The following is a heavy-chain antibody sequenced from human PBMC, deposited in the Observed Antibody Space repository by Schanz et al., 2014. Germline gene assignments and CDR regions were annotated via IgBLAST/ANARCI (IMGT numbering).Heavy chain of an antibody. V-gene: IGHV4-34*01. J-gene: IGHJ2*01. CDR3: ARGHDYFWRSYRRSPWGYFDL. Sequence: QVQLQQWGAGVLKPSETLSLTCVVSGGSLSGHYWSWIRQSPGKGLEWIGEINPNEGIHHNPSLKSRVAISVDMSKNQFSLKLSSVTAADTAVYYCARGHDYFWRSYRRSPWGYFDLWGRGSLVTVSS. CDR1: GGSLSGHY. CDR2: INPNEGI. D-gene: IGHD3-16*02.